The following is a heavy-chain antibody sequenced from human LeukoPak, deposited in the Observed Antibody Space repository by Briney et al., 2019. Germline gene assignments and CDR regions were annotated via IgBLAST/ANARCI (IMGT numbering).Heavy chain of an antibody. CDR1: GFTFSSYA. D-gene: IGHD5-18*01. Sequence: GGSLRLSCAASGFTFSSYAMSWVRQAPGKGLEWVSAISGSGGSTYYADSVKGRFTISRDNSKNTLYLQMNSLRAEDTAVYHCAKGLAKQLWLSPPYWGQGTLVTVSS. CDR3: AKGLAKQLWLSPPY. J-gene: IGHJ4*02. V-gene: IGHV3-23*01. CDR2: ISGSGGST.